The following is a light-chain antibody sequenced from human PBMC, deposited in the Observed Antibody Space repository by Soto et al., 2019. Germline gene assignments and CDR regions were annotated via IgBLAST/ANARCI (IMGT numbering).Light chain of an antibody. J-gene: IGKJ2*01. V-gene: IGKV1-5*03. Sequence: DIQMTQSPSTLSAAVGDRVTITCQASQSIRTWLAWYQQRPGEPPNLLIYEASKLQIGVPSRFGGSGSGTEFTVTISSLQPDDVGTYYCQQYYTYPYTFGQGTKLEI. CDR2: EAS. CDR1: QSIRTW. CDR3: QQYYTYPYT.